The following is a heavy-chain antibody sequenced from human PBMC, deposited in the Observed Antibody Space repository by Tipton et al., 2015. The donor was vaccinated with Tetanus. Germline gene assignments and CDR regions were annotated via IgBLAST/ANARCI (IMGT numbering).Heavy chain of an antibody. Sequence: LRLSCTVSGDSIDGGFKNWGWIRQQPGKGLEWIGYIDYRGNTYYNPSLRGRVTFSFDTSENQFSLKLTSVTAADTAVYYCASDPALMGNFDYWGQGTLVTVSS. CDR1: GDSIDGGFKN. D-gene: IGHD2-2*01. CDR2: IDYRGNT. V-gene: IGHV4-31*02. CDR3: ASDPALMGNFDY. J-gene: IGHJ4*02.